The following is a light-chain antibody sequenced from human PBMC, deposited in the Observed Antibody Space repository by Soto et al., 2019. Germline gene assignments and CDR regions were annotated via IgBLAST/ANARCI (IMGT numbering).Light chain of an antibody. CDR2: EGS. Sequence: QSVLTQPASVSGSPGQSITISCTGTSSDVGSHNLVSWYQQHPDRAPKLMIYEGSKRPSGVSNRFSGSKSGNTASLTISGLQDEDEAAYFCCSYAGSSTYIFGSGTKVTVL. CDR3: CSYAGSSTYI. CDR1: SSDVGSHNL. V-gene: IGLV2-23*01. J-gene: IGLJ1*01.